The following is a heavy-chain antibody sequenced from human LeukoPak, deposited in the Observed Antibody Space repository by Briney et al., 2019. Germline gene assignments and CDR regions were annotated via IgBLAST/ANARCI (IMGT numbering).Heavy chain of an antibody. CDR3: ARVGGYDTNYFDY. CDR2: INPNSGGT. J-gene: IGHJ4*02. D-gene: IGHD5-12*01. V-gene: IGHV1-2*02. Sequence: ASVKVSCKASGYTFTGYYMHWVRQAPGQGLEWMGWINPNSGGTNYAQKFQGRVTMTRDTSISTAYMELSRLRSDDTAVYYCARVGGYDTNYFDYWGQGTLVTVSS. CDR1: GYTFTGYY.